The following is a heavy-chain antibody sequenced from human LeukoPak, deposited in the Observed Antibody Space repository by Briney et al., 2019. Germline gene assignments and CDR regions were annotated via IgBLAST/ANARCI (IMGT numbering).Heavy chain of an antibody. V-gene: IGHV3-43D*03. CDR1: GFTFDDYA. D-gene: IGHD2-15*01. Sequence: PGGSLRLSCAASGFTFDDYAMHRVRQAPGKGLEWVSLISWDGGSTYYADSVKGRFTISRDNSKNSLYLQMNSLRAEDTALYYCAKDQSATSPPLQFDYWGQGTLVTVSS. CDR3: AKDQSATSPPLQFDY. J-gene: IGHJ4*02. CDR2: ISWDGGST.